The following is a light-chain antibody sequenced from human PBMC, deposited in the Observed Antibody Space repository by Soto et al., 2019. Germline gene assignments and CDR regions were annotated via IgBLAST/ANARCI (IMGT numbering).Light chain of an antibody. V-gene: IGLV2-14*01. CDR2: DVS. CDR3: YSYTTSSTRV. Sequence: QAVVTQPASVSGSPGQSITTSCTGTSSDVGAYNYVSWYQQHPGKAPKLMIYDVSNRPSGVSNRFSGSKSGNTASLTISGLQAEDEADYYCYSYTTSSTRVFGGGTKLTVL. J-gene: IGLJ2*01. CDR1: SSDVGAYNY.